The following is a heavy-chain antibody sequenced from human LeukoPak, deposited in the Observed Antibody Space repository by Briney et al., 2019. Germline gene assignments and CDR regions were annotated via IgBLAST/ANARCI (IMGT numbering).Heavy chain of an antibody. Sequence: ASVKVSCKASGYTFTSYGISWVRQAPGQGLEWMGWISGYNGNTNYAQKLQGRVTMTTDTSTSTAYMELRSLRSDDTAVYYCARVGEEYFYDSGGFLEGYFDLWGRGTLVTVSS. D-gene: IGHD3-22*01. CDR2: ISGYNGNT. CDR1: GYTFTSYG. J-gene: IGHJ2*01. V-gene: IGHV1-18*01. CDR3: ARVGEEYFYDSGGFLEGYFDL.